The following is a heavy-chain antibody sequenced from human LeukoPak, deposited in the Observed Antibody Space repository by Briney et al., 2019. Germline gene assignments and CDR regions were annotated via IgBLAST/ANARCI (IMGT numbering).Heavy chain of an antibody. V-gene: IGHV6-1*01. Sequence: SQTLSLTCAISGDSVSSDSAAWNWIRQSPSRGLEWLGRTYYRSKWYNDYAVSVKSRITINPDTSKNQFSLQLNSVTPEDTAVYYCARFTMVRGVSLGGYYYYMDVWGKGTTVTISS. D-gene: IGHD3-10*01. CDR2: TYYRSKWYN. J-gene: IGHJ6*03. CDR3: ARFTMVRGVSLGGYYYYMDV. CDR1: GDSVSSDSAA.